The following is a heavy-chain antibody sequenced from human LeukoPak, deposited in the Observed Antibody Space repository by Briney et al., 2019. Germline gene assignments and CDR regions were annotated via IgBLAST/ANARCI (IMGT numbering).Heavy chain of an antibody. CDR2: IKQDGSEK. CDR1: GFTFSSYW. CDR3: ARERIADYGGNGDTDY. J-gene: IGHJ4*02. V-gene: IGHV3-7*01. Sequence: GGSLRLSCAASGFTFSSYWMSWVRQAPGKGLEWLANIKQDGSEKYYVDSVKGRFTISRHNAKNSPYLQMNSLRAEDTAVYYCARERIADYGGNGDTDYWGQGTLVTVSS. D-gene: IGHD4-23*01.